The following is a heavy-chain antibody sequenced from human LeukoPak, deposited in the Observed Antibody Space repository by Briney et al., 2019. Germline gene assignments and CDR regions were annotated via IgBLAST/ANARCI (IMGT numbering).Heavy chain of an antibody. D-gene: IGHD2-21*01. CDR3: ASSLYSLDYYYYYGMDV. V-gene: IGHV1-2*02. CDR2: INPNSGGT. Sequence: ASVKVSCKASGYTFTGYYMHWVRQAPGQGLEWMGWINPNSGGTNYAQKFQGRVTMTRDTSISTAYMELSRLRSDDTAVYYCASSLYSLDYYYYYGMDVWGQGTTVTVSS. CDR1: GYTFTGYY. J-gene: IGHJ6*02.